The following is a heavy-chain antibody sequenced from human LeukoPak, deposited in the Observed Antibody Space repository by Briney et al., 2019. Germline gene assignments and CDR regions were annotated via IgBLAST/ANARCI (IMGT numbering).Heavy chain of an antibody. J-gene: IGHJ6*03. V-gene: IGHV1-69*05. CDR3: ARGGKIAIRQILNYYYYMDV. CDR2: IIPIFGTA. D-gene: IGHD4-23*01. CDR1: GGTFSSYA. Sequence: ASAKVSCKASGGTFSSYAISWVRQAPGQGLEWMGGIIPIFGTANYAQKFQGRVTITTDESTSTAYMELSSLRSEDTAVYYCARGGKIAIRQILNYYYYMDVWGKGATVTVSS.